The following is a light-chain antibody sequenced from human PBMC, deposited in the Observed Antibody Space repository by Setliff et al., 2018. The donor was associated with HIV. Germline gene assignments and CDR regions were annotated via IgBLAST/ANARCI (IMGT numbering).Light chain of an antibody. J-gene: IGLJ2*01. V-gene: IGLV2-14*03. CDR2: DVR. CDR1: SSDIGTYNL. CDR3: SSYAGEDAHVI. Sequence: VLTQPASVSGSPEQSITISCTGTSSDIGTYNLVSWYQQHPGEVPKLIIYDVRYRPSGVSNRFSGSKSGNTAFLTIYSLQPEDEADYFCSSYAGEDAHVIFGGGTKVTVL.